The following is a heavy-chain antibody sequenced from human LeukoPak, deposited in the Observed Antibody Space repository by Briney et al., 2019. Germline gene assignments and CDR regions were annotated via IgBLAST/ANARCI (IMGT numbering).Heavy chain of an antibody. V-gene: IGHV1-2*02. D-gene: IGHD1-26*01. J-gene: IGHJ3*02. CDR1: GYTFTGYY. CDR2: INPNSGGT. CDR3: ARAMGATYAFDI. Sequence: ASVKVSCKASGYTFTGYYMHWVRQAPGQGLEWMGWINPNSGGTNYAQKFQGRVTMTRDTSIGTAYMELSRLRSDDTAVYYCARAMGATYAFDIWGQGTMVSVSS.